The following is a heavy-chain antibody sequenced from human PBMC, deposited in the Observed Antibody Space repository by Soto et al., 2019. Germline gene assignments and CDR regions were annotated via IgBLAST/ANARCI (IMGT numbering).Heavy chain of an antibody. V-gene: IGHV4-34*01. CDR3: ARAVTTVDPFDY. Sequence: SETLSLTCAVYGGSFSGYYWSWIRQPPGKGLEWIGEINHSGSTNYNPSLKSRVTISVDTSKNQFSLKLSSVTAADTAVYYCARAVTTVDPFDYWGQGTLVTVSS. CDR2: INHSGST. J-gene: IGHJ4*02. CDR1: GGSFSGYY. D-gene: IGHD4-17*01.